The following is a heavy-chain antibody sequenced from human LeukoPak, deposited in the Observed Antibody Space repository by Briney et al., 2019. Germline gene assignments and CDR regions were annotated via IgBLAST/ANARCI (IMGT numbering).Heavy chain of an antibody. V-gene: IGHV1-18*01. D-gene: IGHD5-12*01. Sequence: SVKVSCKASGYTFTNYGITWVRQAPGQGLEWMGWISPYNGNANYAQKLQGRVTMTTDTSTSTAYMELRSLRSDDTAVYYCARGKEWLRFPNWFDPWGQGTLVTVSS. CDR1: GYTFTNYG. CDR2: ISPYNGNA. CDR3: ARGKEWLRFPNWFDP. J-gene: IGHJ5*02.